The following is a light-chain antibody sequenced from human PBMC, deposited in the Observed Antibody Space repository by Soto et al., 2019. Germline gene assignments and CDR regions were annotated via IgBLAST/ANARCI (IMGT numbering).Light chain of an antibody. V-gene: IGKV3-15*01. CDR2: GAS. CDR3: QQYDNWPPYT. Sequence: EIVMTQSPATLSVSPGERATLSCRASQSVSSNFAWYQQKPGQAPRLLIYGASMRATGVPTRFSGSGSGTEFTLTISSLQSEDFAVYYCQQYDNWPPYTFGQGTKLEIK. J-gene: IGKJ2*01. CDR1: QSVSSN.